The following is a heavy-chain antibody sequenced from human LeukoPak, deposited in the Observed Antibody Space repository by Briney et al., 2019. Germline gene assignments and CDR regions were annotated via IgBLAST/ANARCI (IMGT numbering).Heavy chain of an antibody. D-gene: IGHD6-13*01. Sequence: PGGSLRLSCAASGFTFSSYAMSWVRQAPGKGLEWVSAISGSGGSTYYADSVKGRFTISRDNSKNTLYLQMNSLRAEDTAVYYCAKDWGSSSSWYSDYWGQGTPVTVSS. CDR1: GFTFSSYA. CDR2: ISGSGGST. V-gene: IGHV3-23*01. CDR3: AKDWGSSSSWYSDY. J-gene: IGHJ4*02.